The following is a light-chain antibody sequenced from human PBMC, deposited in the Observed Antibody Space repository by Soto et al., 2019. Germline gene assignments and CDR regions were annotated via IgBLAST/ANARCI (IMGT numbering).Light chain of an antibody. V-gene: IGKV3-15*01. CDR2: GAS. J-gene: IGKJ5*01. Sequence: ETVMTQSPGSLSVSPGERATLSCRASQSIGSNLAWYQHKPGQAPGLLISGASTRATGIPGRFSGSGSGTEFTLTISSLQSEDVAVYYCQHYNNWSSFGQGTRVEIK. CDR3: QHYNNWSS. CDR1: QSIGSN.